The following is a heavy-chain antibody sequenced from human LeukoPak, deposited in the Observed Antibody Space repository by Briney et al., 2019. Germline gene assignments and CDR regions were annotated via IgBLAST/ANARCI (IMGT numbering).Heavy chain of an antibody. CDR1: GFTFSSYE. V-gene: IGHV3-48*03. CDR2: ISSSGSSI. CDR3: ATHGRPTKFGY. Sequence: GGSLRLSCAASGFTFSSYEMNWGRQAPGKGLEWVSYISSSGSSIYYADSVKGRFTISRDNAKNSLYLQMSSLRAEDTAVYYCATHGRPTKFGYWGQGTLLTVSS. J-gene: IGHJ4*02. D-gene: IGHD2-8*01.